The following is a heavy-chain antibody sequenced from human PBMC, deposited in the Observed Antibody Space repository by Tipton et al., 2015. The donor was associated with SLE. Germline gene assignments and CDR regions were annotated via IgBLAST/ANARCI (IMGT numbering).Heavy chain of an antibody. D-gene: IGHD1-26*01. Sequence: QSGPEVKKPGTSVKFSCKASGFTFTSSAMQWVRQARGQRLEWIGWIVVGSGNTTYAQEFQVRVTMTRDTSISTAYMELSRLRADDAAVYYCARDYSGSYWVLLPRPDCFDPWGQGSLVPVSS. CDR3: ARDYSGSYWVLLPRPDCFDP. V-gene: IGHV1-58*02. CDR2: IVVGSGNT. J-gene: IGHJ5*02. CDR1: GFTFTSSA.